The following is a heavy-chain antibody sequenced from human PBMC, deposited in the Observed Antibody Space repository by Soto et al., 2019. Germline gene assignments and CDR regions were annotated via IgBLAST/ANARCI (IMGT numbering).Heavy chain of an antibody. V-gene: IGHV4-31*03. CDR3: ARGPGI. J-gene: IGHJ4*02. CDR2: IYYSGST. CDR1: GDSISSGGYF. Sequence: QVQLQESGPGLVKPSQTLSLTCTVSGDSISSGGYFWNWIRQHPGKGLEWIGYIYYSGSTDYNPARKSRVTRSVDTSKNQFSLKLSSVTAADTAGYYCARGPGIWGQGTLVTVSP.